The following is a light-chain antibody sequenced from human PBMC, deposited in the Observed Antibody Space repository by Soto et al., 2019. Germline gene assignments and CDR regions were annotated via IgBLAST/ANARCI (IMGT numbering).Light chain of an antibody. V-gene: IGLV4-69*01. CDR1: SGHSSYV. CDR3: QTWGTAHVV. Sequence: QSVLTQSPSASASLGASVKLTCTLSSGHSSYVIAWHQQQPEKGPRYLMKFNSDGSHSKGDGIPDRFSGSSSGAERYLIISSLQSEDEADYYCQTWGTAHVVFGGGTKLTVL. J-gene: IGLJ2*01. CDR2: FNSDGSH.